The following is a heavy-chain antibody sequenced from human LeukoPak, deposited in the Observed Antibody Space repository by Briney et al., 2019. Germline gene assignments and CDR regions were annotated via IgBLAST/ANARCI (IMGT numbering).Heavy chain of an antibody. Sequence: GGSLRLSCAASGFTFSSSGMHWVRQAPGKGLEWVAVFSNDENDKYYADSVKGRFTISRDNSKNTLYLQMNSLRAEDTAVYYCARPFYYDSNGGEGMDVWGQGTTVTVSS. CDR2: FSNDENDK. V-gene: IGHV3-30*03. J-gene: IGHJ6*02. CDR1: GFTFSSSG. CDR3: ARPFYYDSNGGEGMDV. D-gene: IGHD3-22*01.